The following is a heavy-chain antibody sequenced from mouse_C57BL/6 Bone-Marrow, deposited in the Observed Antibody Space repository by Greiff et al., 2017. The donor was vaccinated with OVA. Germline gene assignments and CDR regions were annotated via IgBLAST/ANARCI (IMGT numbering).Heavy chain of an antibody. D-gene: IGHD2-3*01. CDR1: GYTFTSYW. V-gene: IGHV1-5*01. Sequence: EVQLQQSGTVLARPGASVKMSCKTSGYTFTSYWMHWVKQRPGQGLEWIGAIYPGNSDTSYNQKFKGKAKLTAVTSASTAYMELSSLTNEDSAVYYCTRENGYYLYYFDYWGQGTTLTVSS. CDR2: IYPGNSDT. J-gene: IGHJ2*01. CDR3: TRENGYYLYYFDY.